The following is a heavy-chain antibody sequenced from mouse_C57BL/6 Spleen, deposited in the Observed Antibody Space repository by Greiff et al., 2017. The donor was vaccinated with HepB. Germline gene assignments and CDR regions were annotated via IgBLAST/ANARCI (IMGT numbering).Heavy chain of an antibody. CDR3: ARSPGSSDWYFDV. Sequence: VQLQPPGAELVMPGASVKLSCKASGYTFTSYWMHWVKQRPGQGLEWIGEIDPSDSYTNYNQKFKGKSTLTVDKSSSTAYMQLSSLTSEDSAVYYCARSPGSSDWYFDVWGTGTTVTVSS. D-gene: IGHD1-1*01. J-gene: IGHJ1*03. CDR1: GYTFTSYW. V-gene: IGHV1-69*01. CDR2: IDPSDSYT.